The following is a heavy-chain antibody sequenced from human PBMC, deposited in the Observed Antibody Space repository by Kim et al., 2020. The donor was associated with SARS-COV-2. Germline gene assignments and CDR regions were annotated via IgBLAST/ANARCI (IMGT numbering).Heavy chain of an antibody. CDR3: ARGGDYHYYYGMDV. CDR1: GFTFSDYY. Sequence: GGSLRLSCAASGFTFSDYYMSWIRQAPGKGLEWVSYISSSSSYTNYADSVKGRFTISRDNAKNSLYLQMNSLRAEDTAVYYCARGGDYHYYYGMDVWGQGTTVTVSS. V-gene: IGHV3-11*05. D-gene: IGHD4-17*01. J-gene: IGHJ6*02. CDR2: ISSSSSYT.